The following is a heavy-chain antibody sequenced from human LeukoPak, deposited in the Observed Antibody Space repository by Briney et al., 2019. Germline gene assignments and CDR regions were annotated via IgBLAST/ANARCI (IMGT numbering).Heavy chain of an antibody. V-gene: IGHV4-39*01. D-gene: IGHD1-26*01. Sequence: SETLSLTCTVSGGSISSTNYWGWIRQPPGNGLEWIGSMYYSGSTYYRPSLKSRLTISAYTYKNQLSLKLSSVTAADTAVYYCARRKGRYYFDYWGQGILVTVSS. CDR1: GGSISSTNY. J-gene: IGHJ4*02. CDR2: MYYSGST. CDR3: ARRKGRYYFDY.